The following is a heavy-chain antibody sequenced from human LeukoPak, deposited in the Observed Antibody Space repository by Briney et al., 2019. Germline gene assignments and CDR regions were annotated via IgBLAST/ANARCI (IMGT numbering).Heavy chain of an antibody. Sequence: GGSLRLSCEVSGFTFSSYAMSWVRQAPGKGLEWVSFVSGGGGSTYYADSVKGRFIISRDNSKNTLYLQMSGLRAEDTAVYYCAKDLTPNTNDWNGRLDYWGQGALVTVSS. V-gene: IGHV3-23*01. CDR2: VSGGGGST. CDR1: GFTFSSYA. D-gene: IGHD1-1*01. CDR3: AKDLTPNTNDWNGRLDY. J-gene: IGHJ4*02.